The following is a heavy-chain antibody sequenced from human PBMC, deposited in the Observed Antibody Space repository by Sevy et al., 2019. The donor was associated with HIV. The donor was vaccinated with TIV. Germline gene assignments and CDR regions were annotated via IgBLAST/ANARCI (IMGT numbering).Heavy chain of an antibody. D-gene: IGHD6-13*01. CDR2: IYSDDST. CDR1: GFTVSSNY. Sequence: GGSLRLSCAASGFTVSSNYMSWVRQAPGKGLEWVSVIYSDDSTYYADSVKGRFTISSDNSKNTLYLQMNSLGAEDTAVYYCATGIAAAGHSFDYWGQGTLVTVSS. J-gene: IGHJ4*02. V-gene: IGHV3-53*01. CDR3: ATGIAAAGHSFDY.